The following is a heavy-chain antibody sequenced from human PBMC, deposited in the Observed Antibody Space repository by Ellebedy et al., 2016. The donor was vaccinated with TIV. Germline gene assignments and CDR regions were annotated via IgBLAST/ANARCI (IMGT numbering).Heavy chain of an antibody. J-gene: IGHJ4*02. CDR2: IYYSGST. CDR3: ASSSGPRGFFAY. Sequence: SETLSLTXTVSGGSISSSSYYWGWIRQPPGKGLEWIGSIYYSGSTYYNPSLKSRVTISVDTSKNQFSLKLSSVTAADTAVYYCASSSGPRGFFAYWGQGTLVTVSS. D-gene: IGHD3-22*01. CDR1: GGSISSSSYY. V-gene: IGHV4-39*01.